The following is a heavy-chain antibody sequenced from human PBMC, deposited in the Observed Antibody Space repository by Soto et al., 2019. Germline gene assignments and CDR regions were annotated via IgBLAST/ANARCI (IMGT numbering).Heavy chain of an antibody. CDR3: ARGYGGVVVDYDH. Sequence: QVQLVQSGAELKKPGASVKVSCQASGYTFTRYYIDWVRQAPGQGLEWMGSINPNEGSATYAPKFQGRLTMTTDTSTSTVYMELSSLRSDDTAVYYCARGYGGVVVDYDHWGQGTLVTVSS. CDR1: GYTFTRYY. J-gene: IGHJ4*02. V-gene: IGHV1-46*01. D-gene: IGHD3-16*02. CDR2: INPNEGSA.